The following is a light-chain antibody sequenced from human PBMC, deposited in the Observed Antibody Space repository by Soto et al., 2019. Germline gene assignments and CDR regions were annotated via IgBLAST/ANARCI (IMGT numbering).Light chain of an antibody. CDR1: SSDVGSYNL. J-gene: IGLJ2*01. V-gene: IGLV2-23*01. CDR2: EGS. Sequence: ALTQPASVSGSPGQSITISCTGTSSDVGSYNLVSWYQQHPGKAPKLMIYEGSKRPSGVSNRFSGSKSGNTASLTISGLQAEDEADYYCCSYAGRTTVVFGGGTTVTVL. CDR3: CSYAGRTTVV.